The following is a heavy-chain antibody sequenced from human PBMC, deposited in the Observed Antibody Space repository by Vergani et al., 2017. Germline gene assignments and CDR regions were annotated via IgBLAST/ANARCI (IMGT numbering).Heavy chain of an antibody. D-gene: IGHD4-17*01. J-gene: IGHJ5*02. CDR1: GYTFTSYD. V-gene: IGHV1-8*01. Sequence: QVQLVQSGAEVKKPGASVKVPCKASGYTFTSYDINWVRQATGQGLEWMGWMNTKSGNTGYAQKFQGRVTMTRNTSISTAYMELSSLRPEDTAVYYCATFSGDYARRGRNWFDPWGQGTLVTVSS. CDR3: ATFSGDYARRGRNWFDP. CDR2: MNTKSGNT.